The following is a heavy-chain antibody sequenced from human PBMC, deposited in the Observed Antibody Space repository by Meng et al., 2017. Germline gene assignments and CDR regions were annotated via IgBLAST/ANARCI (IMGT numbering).Heavy chain of an antibody. D-gene: IGHD5-24*01. CDR2: IYCRGST. J-gene: IGHJ5*02. Sequence: TRARRCAVSGGARRSVSCDWSCIRQRRGKGLEWIGYIYCRGSTNYNPSRKSRGTISVDTSKNQWSLKLGSVTAADTAVYYGARVWSSERATISWVWFDPWGQGTLVTVSS. CDR1: GGARRSVSCD. CDR3: ARVWSSERATISWVWFDP. V-gene: IGHV4-61*01.